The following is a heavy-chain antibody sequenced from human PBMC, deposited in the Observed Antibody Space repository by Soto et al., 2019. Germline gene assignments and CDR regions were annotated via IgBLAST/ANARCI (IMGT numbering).Heavy chain of an antibody. CDR1: GGSFSGYY. J-gene: IGHJ5*02. CDR2: INHSGST. V-gene: IGHV4-34*01. CDR3: ARGRWGIAALSRARDWFYP. D-gene: IGHD6-13*01. Sequence: QVQLQQWGAGLLKPSETLSLTCAVYGGSFSGYYWSWIRQPPGKGLECIGEINHSGSTNYNPSIKSRDTIAVDTSMNQLSMKRSSVTAADPAVYYCARGRWGIAALSRARDWFYPWGQATMVTVSS.